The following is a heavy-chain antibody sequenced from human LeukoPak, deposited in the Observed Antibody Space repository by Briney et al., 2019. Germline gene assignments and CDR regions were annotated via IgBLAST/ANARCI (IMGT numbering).Heavy chain of an antibody. Sequence: SETLSLTCAVSGGSISSSNWWSWVRPPPGKGLEWIGEIYHSGSTNYNPSLKSRVTISVDKSKNQFSLKLSSVTAADTAVYYCVGEITDYYDSSGYYYRSEYFQHWGQGTLVTVSS. V-gene: IGHV4-4*02. CDR1: GGSISSSNW. D-gene: IGHD3-22*01. CDR3: VGEITDYYDSSGYYYRSEYFQH. J-gene: IGHJ1*01. CDR2: IYHSGST.